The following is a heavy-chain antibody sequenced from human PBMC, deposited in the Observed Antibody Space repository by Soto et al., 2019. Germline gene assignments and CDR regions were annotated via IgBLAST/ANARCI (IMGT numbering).Heavy chain of an antibody. V-gene: IGHV4-34*01. D-gene: IGHD1-7*01. CDR3: ARSDNRNSLYGVDV. J-gene: IGHJ6*02. CDR1: GGSLSGYY. Sequence: PSETLSLTCAVNGGSLSGYYWSWIRQSPGKGLGWIGEINHRGSSDYNPSLKSRVTISIDASKNHVTLELTSVTAADTAVYYCARSDNRNSLYGVDVWGQGTAVTVSS. CDR2: INHRGSS.